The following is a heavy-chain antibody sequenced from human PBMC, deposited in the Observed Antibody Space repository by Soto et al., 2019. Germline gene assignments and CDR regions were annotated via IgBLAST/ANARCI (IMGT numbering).Heavy chain of an antibody. CDR2: MNPNSGNT. Sequence: QVQLVQSGAEVKKPGASVKVSCKASGYTFTSYDINWVRQATGQGLEWMGWMNPNSGNTGYAQKFQGRVTMTRNTSISTAYMELSSLRSEDTAVYYCARGAYYDFWSASPGGMDVWGQGTTVTVSS. CDR3: ARGAYYDFWSASPGGMDV. D-gene: IGHD3-3*01. V-gene: IGHV1-8*01. CDR1: GYTFTSYD. J-gene: IGHJ6*02.